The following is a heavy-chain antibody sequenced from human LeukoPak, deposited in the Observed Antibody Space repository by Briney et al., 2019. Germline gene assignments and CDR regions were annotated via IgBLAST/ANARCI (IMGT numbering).Heavy chain of an antibody. D-gene: IGHD3/OR15-3a*01. CDR2: IGGSGAST. Sequence: PGGSLRLSCAASGFTFSTYGMSWVRQAPGKGLEWVSGIGGSGASTYYADSVKGRFTISRDNSKNTLYLQMSSLRAEDTAIYSCAKSRDGDFCYWDFWGQGTLVTVSS. CDR3: AKSRDGDFCYWDF. V-gene: IGHV3-23*01. J-gene: IGHJ4*02. CDR1: GFTFSTYG.